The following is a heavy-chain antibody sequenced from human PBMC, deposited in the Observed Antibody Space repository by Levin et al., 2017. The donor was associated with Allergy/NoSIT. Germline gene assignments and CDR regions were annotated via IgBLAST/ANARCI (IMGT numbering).Heavy chain of an antibody. D-gene: IGHD3-3*02. J-gene: IGHJ6*02. CDR3: AKAFSTYYYYGVDV. Sequence: GGSLRLSCAASGFTFSSYAMSWVRQAPGKGLEWVSAITGSGGSTYYADSVKGRFTISRDNSKNTLYLQMNSLRAEDTAVYYCAKAFSTYYYYGVDVWGQGTTVTVSS. CDR1: GFTFSSYA. CDR2: ITGSGGST. V-gene: IGHV3-23*01.